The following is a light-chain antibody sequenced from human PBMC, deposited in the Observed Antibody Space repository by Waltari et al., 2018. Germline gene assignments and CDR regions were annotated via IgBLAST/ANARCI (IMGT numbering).Light chain of an antibody. V-gene: IGKV2-30*01. CDR1: QSLVFGDGNTY. CDR3: MQGTHWPYT. CDR2: KVS. Sequence: DAVLTQSPLSLPVTLGQPASISCKSSQSLVFGDGNTYLNWFQQRPGQSPRRLIYKVSARDSGVPDRFSGSGSGTDFTLKISRVEAEDVGLYYCMQGTHWPYTFGQGTKLEIK. J-gene: IGKJ2*01.